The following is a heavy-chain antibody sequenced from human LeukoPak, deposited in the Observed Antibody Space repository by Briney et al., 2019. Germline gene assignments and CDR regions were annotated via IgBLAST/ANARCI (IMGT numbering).Heavy chain of an antibody. CDR3: AREWGLESSGYYYAY. D-gene: IGHD3-22*01. CDR2: ITPIFSTA. CDR1: GGIFSRFT. Sequence: SVKVSCKASGGIFSRFTISWVRQAPGQGFEWMGGITPIFSTANFAQKFQGRVSITADESTSTAFMELSSLRSEDTAVYYCAREWGLESSGYYYAYWGQGTLVTVSS. J-gene: IGHJ4*02. V-gene: IGHV1-69*13.